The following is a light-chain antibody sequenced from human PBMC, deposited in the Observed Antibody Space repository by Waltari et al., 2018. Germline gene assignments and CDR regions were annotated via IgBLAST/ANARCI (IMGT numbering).Light chain of an antibody. CDR3: QSYDSSLSGSGV. CDR2: GNS. J-gene: IGLJ2*01. CDR1: SSNIGAGYD. Sequence: QSVLTQPPSVSGAPGQRVTISCPGSSSNIGAGYDVHSYQQLPGTAPKLLIYGNSNRPSGVPDRFSGSKSGTSASLAITGLQAEDEADYYCQSYDSSLSGSGVFGGGTKLTVL. V-gene: IGLV1-40*01.